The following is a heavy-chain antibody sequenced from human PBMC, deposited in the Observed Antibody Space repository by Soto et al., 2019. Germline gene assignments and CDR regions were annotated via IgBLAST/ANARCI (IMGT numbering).Heavy chain of an antibody. J-gene: IGHJ6*04. CDR1: GDSVSSTTSA. CDR3: ARDPRYVDGLEV. D-gene: IGHD3-16*01. CDR2: TYYRSRWYH. V-gene: IGHV6-1*01. Sequence: SQTLSLTCAISGDSVSSTTSAWNWIRQSPSRGLEWLGRTYYRSRWYHDYAVSVRGRVIINPDTSNNQFSLHLNSVTPEDTAVYYCARDPRYVDGLEVWSEATSVTVSS.